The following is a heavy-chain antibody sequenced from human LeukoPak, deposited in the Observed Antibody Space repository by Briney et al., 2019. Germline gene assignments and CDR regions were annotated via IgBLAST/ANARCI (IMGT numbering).Heavy chain of an antibody. V-gene: IGHV3-23*01. D-gene: IGHD4-17*01. CDR2: ISGSGGST. CDR3: AKDRSATVTRFYFDY. Sequence: PGGSLRLSCAASGFTFSSYAMSWVRQAPGKGLEWVSAISGSGGSTYYAASVKGRFTISSDNSKNTLYLQMNSLRAEDTAVYYCAKDRSATVTRFYFDYWGQGTLVTVSS. J-gene: IGHJ4*02. CDR1: GFTFSSYA.